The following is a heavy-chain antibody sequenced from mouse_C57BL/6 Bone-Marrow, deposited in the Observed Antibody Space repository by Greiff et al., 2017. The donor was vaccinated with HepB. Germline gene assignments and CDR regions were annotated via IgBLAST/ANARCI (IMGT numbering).Heavy chain of an antibody. CDR2: INPNNGGT. D-gene: IGHD1-1*01. V-gene: IGHV1-26*01. J-gene: IGHJ4*01. Sequence: VQLQQSGPELVKPGASVKISCKASGYTFTDYYMNWVKQSHGKSLEWIGDINPNNGGTSYNQKFKGKATLTVDKSSSTAYMELRSLTSEDSAVYYCARGGSSLFAYWGQGTSVTVSS. CDR1: GYTFTDYY. CDR3: ARGGSSLFAY.